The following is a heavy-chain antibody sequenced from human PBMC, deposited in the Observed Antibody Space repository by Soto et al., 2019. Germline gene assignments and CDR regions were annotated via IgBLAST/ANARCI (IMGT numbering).Heavy chain of an antibody. Sequence: PSDTLSLTCTVSGGSISSIIYYWGWIRQPPGKGLEWIGSIYYSGSTYYNPSLKSRVTISVDTSKNQFSLKLSSVTAADTAVYYCARFILYLDYWGQGTLVTVSS. J-gene: IGHJ4*02. CDR3: ARFILYLDY. CDR1: GGSISSIIYY. CDR2: IYYSGST. V-gene: IGHV4-39*01.